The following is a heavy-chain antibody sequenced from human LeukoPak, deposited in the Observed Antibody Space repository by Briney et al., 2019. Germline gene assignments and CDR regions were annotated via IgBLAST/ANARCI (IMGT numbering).Heavy chain of an antibody. J-gene: IGHJ4*02. CDR2: FNHRGTT. CDR3: ARGAIEIDSSGYYYGPRGLCLGY. Sequence: PPETLSPTAAVKVGSFIVTCGGGFPHPPGKGLKWIGEFNHRGTTNYNPSLKSRVTISVDTSKNQFSLKPSSVTTADTAVYYCARGAIEIDSSGYYYGPRGLCLGYWGQGTLVTVSS. CDR1: VGSFIVTC. D-gene: IGHD3-22*01. V-gene: IGHV4-34*01.